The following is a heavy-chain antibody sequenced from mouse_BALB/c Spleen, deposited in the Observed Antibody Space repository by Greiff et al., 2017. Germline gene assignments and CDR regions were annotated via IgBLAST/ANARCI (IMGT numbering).Heavy chain of an antibody. D-gene: IGHD4-1*01. J-gene: IGHJ3*01. V-gene: IGHV14-3*02. CDR1: GFNIKDTY. Sequence: EVKLMESGAELVKPGASVKLSCTASGFNIKDTYMHWVKQRPEQGLEWIGRIDPANGNTKYDPKFQGKATITADTSSNTAYLQLSSLTSEDTAVYYCARWDGTGFAYWGQGTLVTVSA. CDR2: IDPANGNT. CDR3: ARWDGTGFAY.